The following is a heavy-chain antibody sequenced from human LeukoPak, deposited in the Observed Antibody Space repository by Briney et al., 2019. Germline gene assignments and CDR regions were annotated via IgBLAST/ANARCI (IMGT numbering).Heavy chain of an antibody. CDR2: VHNRGTD. Sequence: SETLSLTCSVSSGSISDSGSYWGWVRQFPGRGLEWIASVHNRGTDYYNPSLEGRVTISIDTSRNQFSLIMTSVTAADTAVYYCGRQSGDYYAPKGGDYFDPWGQGTLVTVSS. V-gene: IGHV4-39*01. CDR1: SGSISDSGSY. D-gene: IGHD4-17*01. J-gene: IGHJ5*02. CDR3: GRQSGDYYAPKGGDYFDP.